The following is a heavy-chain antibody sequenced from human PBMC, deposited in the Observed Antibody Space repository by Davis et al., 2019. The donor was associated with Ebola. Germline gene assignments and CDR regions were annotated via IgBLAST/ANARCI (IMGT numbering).Heavy chain of an antibody. CDR3: ATRLAHGGWFDP. CDR2: IYYGGST. CDR1: GGSISSGDYY. V-gene: IGHV4-30-4*01. Sequence: PSETLSLTCTVSGGSISSGDYYWSWIRQPPGKGLEWIGYIYYGGSTYYNPSLKSRVTISVDTSKNQFTLKLSSVTAADTAVYYCATRLAHGGWFDPWGQGTLVTVSS. J-gene: IGHJ5*02. D-gene: IGHD6-19*01.